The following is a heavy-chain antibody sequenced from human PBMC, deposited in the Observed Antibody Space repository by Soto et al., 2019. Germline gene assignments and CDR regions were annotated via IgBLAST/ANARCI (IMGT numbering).Heavy chain of an antibody. CDR3: ARDRYCSSTSCPLVYFDY. Sequence: ALRLSCAASGFTFSSYWMHWVRQAPGKGLVWVSRINSDGSSTSYADSVKGRFTISRDNAKNTLYLQMNSLRAEDTAVYYCARDRYCSSTSCPLVYFDYWGQGTLVTVSS. CDR2: INSDGSST. V-gene: IGHV3-74*01. CDR1: GFTFSSYW. D-gene: IGHD2-2*01. J-gene: IGHJ4*02.